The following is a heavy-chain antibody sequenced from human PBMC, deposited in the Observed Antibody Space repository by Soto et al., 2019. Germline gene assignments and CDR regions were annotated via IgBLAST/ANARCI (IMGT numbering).Heavy chain of an antibody. Sequence: QLQLQESGPGLVKPSETLSLTCSVSGDSINSDNYYWGWIRQPPGKGLEWIGSIYYRGNTYYNPSLKPRVTISLEKSKSQFSLKLNSVTAADSAVYFCARLEGLATISYYFDYWGQGTLVTVSS. CDR3: ARLEGLATISYYFDY. D-gene: IGHD3-9*01. CDR1: GDSINSDNYY. CDR2: IYYRGNT. V-gene: IGHV4-39*01. J-gene: IGHJ4*02.